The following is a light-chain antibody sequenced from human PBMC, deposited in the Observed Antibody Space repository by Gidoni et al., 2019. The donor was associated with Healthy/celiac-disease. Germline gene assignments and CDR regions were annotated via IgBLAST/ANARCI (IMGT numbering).Light chain of an antibody. V-gene: IGLV1-40*01. CDR2: GNS. Sequence: QSVLTQPPSVSGAPGQRVTISCTGSSPNIGAGYDVHWYQQLPGTAPKPLIYGNSNRPSGVPDRFSGSKSGTSASLAITGLQAEDEADYYCQSYDSSLSGVFGGGTKLTVL. J-gene: IGLJ3*02. CDR3: QSYDSSLSGV. CDR1: SPNIGAGYD.